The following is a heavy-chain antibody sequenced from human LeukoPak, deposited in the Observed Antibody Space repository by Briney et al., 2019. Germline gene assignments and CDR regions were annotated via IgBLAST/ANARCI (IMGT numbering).Heavy chain of an antibody. D-gene: IGHD6-6*01. Sequence: GGSLRLSCAASGFTFDDYAMQWVRQAAGKGLEWVSGISWNSGSIGYADSVKGRFNISRDNAKNSLYLQMNSLRAEDMALYYCAKGTEYSSSSWPDHWGQGTLVTVSS. V-gene: IGHV3-9*03. CDR2: ISWNSGSI. J-gene: IGHJ4*02. CDR3: AKGTEYSSSSWPDH. CDR1: GFTFDDYA.